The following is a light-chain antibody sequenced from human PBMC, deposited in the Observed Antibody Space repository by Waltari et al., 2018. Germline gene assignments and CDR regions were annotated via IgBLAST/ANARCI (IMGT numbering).Light chain of an antibody. CDR3: QAWDRGTVI. CDR2: QDK. CDR1: NLGDKY. J-gene: IGLJ2*01. V-gene: IGLV3-1*01. Sequence: YDLTQPPSVSVSPGQTANITCSGYNLGDKYVCWYQQKPGQSPVLVIYQDKKRPSGIPGRFSAANSRNTATLTSSGAQDLDESDYYCQAWDRGTVIFGGGTKLTVL.